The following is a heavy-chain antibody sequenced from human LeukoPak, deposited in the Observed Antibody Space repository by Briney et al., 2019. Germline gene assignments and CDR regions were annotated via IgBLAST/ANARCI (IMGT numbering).Heavy chain of an antibody. D-gene: IGHD6-13*01. J-gene: IGHJ4*02. Sequence: SETLSLTCTVSGGSISSYYRSWIRQPPGKGLEWIGYIYYSGTTNYNPSLKSRVTISVDTSKNQSSLKLSSVTAADTAVYYCARGVYIAAAQYGYWGQGTLVTVSS. CDR2: IYYSGTT. CDR1: GGSISSYY. CDR3: ARGVYIAAAQYGY. V-gene: IGHV4-59*01.